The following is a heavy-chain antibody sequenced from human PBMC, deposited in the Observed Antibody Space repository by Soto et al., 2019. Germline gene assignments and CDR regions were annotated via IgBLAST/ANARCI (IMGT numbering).Heavy chain of an antibody. Sequence: SETLSLTCTVSGGSISSGDYYLSWIRPPPGKGLEWIGYIYYSGSTYYNPSLKSRVTISVDTSKNQFSLKLSSVTAADTAVYYCARVAPPYYYDSSGYYGDDYWGQGTLVTVSS. D-gene: IGHD3-22*01. V-gene: IGHV4-30-4*01. CDR1: GGSISSGDYY. CDR2: IYYSGST. CDR3: ARVAPPYYYDSSGYYGDDY. J-gene: IGHJ4*02.